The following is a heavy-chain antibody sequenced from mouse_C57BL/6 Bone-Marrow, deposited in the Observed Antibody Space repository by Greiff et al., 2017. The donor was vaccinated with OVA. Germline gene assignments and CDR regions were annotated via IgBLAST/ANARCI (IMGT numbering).Heavy chain of an antibody. V-gene: IGHV5-4*01. Sequence: EVQVVESGGGLVKPGGSLKLSCAASGFTFSSYAMSWVRQTPEKRLEWVATISDGGSYTYYPDNVKGRFTISRDNAKNNLYLQMSHLKSEDTAMYYCARDYYGSREFGGQGTTLTVSS. CDR2: ISDGGSYT. CDR1: GFTFSSYA. J-gene: IGHJ2*01. D-gene: IGHD1-1*01. CDR3: ARDYYGSREF.